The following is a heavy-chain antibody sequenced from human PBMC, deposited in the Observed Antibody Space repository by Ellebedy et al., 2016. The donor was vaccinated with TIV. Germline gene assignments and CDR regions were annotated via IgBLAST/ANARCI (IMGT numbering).Heavy chain of an antibody. CDR2: ISSSSSPI. CDR3: SRDRSDAFDI. V-gene: IGHV3-48*01. Sequence: GESLKISCAASEFTFGNHNMNWVRQAPGKGLEWVSYISSSSSPIYYADSVKGRFTISRDNAKNSLYLQMNSLRAEDTAVYFCSRDRSDAFDIWGQGTLVTVSS. CDR1: EFTFGNHN. J-gene: IGHJ3*02.